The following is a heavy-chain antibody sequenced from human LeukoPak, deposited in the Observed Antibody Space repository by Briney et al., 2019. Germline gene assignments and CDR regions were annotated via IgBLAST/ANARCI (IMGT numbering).Heavy chain of an antibody. CDR3: ARVNSSGWYERFDY. D-gene: IGHD6-19*01. J-gene: IGHJ4*02. V-gene: IGHV3-21*01. CDR1: GFTFSSYS. Sequence: GGSLRLSCAASGFTFSSYSMNWVRQAPGKGLEWVSSISSSSSYIYYADSVKGRFTISRDNAKNSLYLQMNSLRAEDTAVYYCARVNSSGWYERFDYWGQGTLVTVSS. CDR2: ISSSSSYI.